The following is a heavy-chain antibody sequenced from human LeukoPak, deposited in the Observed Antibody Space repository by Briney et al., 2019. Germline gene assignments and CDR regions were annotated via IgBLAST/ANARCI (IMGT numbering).Heavy chain of an antibody. Sequence: GGSLRLSCAASGFTFSSYAMSWVRQAPGKGLEWVSAISGSGGSTYYADSVKGRFTISRDNSKNTLYLQMNSLGAEDTAVYYCAKGREAYSGSYTPFDYWGQGTLVTVSS. CDR2: ISGSGGST. D-gene: IGHD1-26*01. CDR1: GFTFSSYA. V-gene: IGHV3-23*01. CDR3: AKGREAYSGSYTPFDY. J-gene: IGHJ4*02.